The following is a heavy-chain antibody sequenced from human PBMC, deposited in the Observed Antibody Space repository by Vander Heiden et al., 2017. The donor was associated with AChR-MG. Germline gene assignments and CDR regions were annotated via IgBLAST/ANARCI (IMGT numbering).Heavy chain of an antibody. CDR2: IYYSGST. CDR3: ARGTIAAAPFDY. V-gene: IGHV4-31*03. Sequence: QVQLQESGPGLVKPSQTLSLTCTVPGGSISSGGYYWSWIRQHPGKGLEWIGYIYYSGSTYYNPSLKSRVTISVDTSKNQFSLKLSSVTAADTAVYYCARGTIAAAPFDYWGQGTLVTVSS. CDR1: GGSISSGGYY. J-gene: IGHJ4*02. D-gene: IGHD6-13*01.